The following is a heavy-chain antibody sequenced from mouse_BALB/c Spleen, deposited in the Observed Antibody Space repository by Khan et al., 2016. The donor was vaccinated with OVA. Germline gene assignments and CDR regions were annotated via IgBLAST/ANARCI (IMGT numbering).Heavy chain of an antibody. CDR1: GYTFTNYL. V-gene: IGHV1-63*02. Sequence: VQLQQSGAELLRPGTSVKMSCKAGGYTFTNYLIGWVKQRPGHGLEWIGDIYPGGYYTNYNEKFKGKATLIADTSSSTVFMQLSSLTSEDSAIYYSTRYHAWYFDVWGAGTTVTVSS. CDR3: TRYHAWYFDV. J-gene: IGHJ1*01. CDR2: IYPGGYYT.